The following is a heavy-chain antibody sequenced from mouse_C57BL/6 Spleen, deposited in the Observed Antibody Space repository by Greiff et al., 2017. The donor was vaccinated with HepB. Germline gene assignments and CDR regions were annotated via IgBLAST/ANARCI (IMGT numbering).Heavy chain of an antibody. Sequence: VQLQQSGAELVRPGTSVKVSCKASGYSFTNYLIEWVKQRPGQGLEWIGVINPGSGGTNYNEKFKGKATLTADKSSSTAYMQLSSLTSEDAAVYFCAKGGYYYGSSHAWFAYWGQGTLVTVSA. J-gene: IGHJ3*01. CDR3: AKGGYYYGSSHAWFAY. D-gene: IGHD1-1*01. CDR2: INPGSGGT. CDR1: GYSFTNYL. V-gene: IGHV1-54*01.